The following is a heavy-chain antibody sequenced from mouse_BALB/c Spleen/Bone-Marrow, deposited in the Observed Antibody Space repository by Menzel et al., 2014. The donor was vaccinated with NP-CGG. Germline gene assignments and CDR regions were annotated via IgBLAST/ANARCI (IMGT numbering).Heavy chain of an antibody. Sequence: EVKLMESGGGLVQPGGSLRLSCATSGFTFTDYYMSWVRQPSGKALEWLGFIRNKANGYTTEYSASVKGRFTISRDNSHSILYLQMNTLRAEDSATYYCAVRGITTATGAMDYWGQGTSVTVSS. CDR3: AVRGITTATGAMDY. CDR1: GFTFTDYY. CDR2: IRNKANGYTT. J-gene: IGHJ4*01. V-gene: IGHV7-3*02. D-gene: IGHD1-2*01.